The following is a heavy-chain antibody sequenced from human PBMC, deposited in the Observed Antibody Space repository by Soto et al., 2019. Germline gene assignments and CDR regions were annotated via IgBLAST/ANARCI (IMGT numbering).Heavy chain of an antibody. D-gene: IGHD5-12*01. J-gene: IGHJ4*02. V-gene: IGHV3-48*02. CDR3: AREGYPFDY. CDR2: FSSSSSTI. CDR1: GFTFSSYS. Sequence: EVQLVESGGGLVQPGGSLRLSCAASGFTFSSYSMNWVRQAPGKGLEWVSYFSSSSSTIYYADSVKGRFTISRDNAKNSLYLQTNSLRDEDTAVYYCAREGYPFDYWGQGTLVTVSS.